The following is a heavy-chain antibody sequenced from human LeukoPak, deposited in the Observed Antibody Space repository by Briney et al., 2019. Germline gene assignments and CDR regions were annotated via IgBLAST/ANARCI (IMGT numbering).Heavy chain of an antibody. CDR1: GFSLSTSGMC. D-gene: IGHD1-26*01. J-gene: IGHJ4*02. V-gene: IGHV2-70*17. CDR2: IDWDEDK. Sequence: GPALVKPTQTLTLTCTFSGFSLSTSGMCVSWIRQPPGKALEWLARIDWDEDKFYSTSLKTRLTISKDTSKNQVVLTMTNMDPVDTATYYCARTLRVVGATTGFDFWGQGTLVTVSS. CDR3: ARTLRVVGATTGFDF.